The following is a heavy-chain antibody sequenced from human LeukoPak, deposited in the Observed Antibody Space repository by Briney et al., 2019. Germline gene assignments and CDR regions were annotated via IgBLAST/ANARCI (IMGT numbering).Heavy chain of an antibody. J-gene: IGHJ2*01. D-gene: IGHD4-23*01. Sequence: SETLCLTCAVYGGSLSGYYWSWFRQPPGKGLEWIGEMHYTGATNYSPSLKSRVTISAGTSKNQFSLKVNSVTAADTAVYYCARGVTLYYYFDLWGRGTLVTVSS. CDR2: MHYTGAT. V-gene: IGHV4-34*01. CDR3: ARGVTLYYYFDL. CDR1: GGSLSGYY.